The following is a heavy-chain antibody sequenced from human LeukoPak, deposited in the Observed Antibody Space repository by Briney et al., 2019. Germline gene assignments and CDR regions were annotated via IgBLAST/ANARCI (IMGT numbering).Heavy chain of an antibody. CDR1: GFTFSNYA. Sequence: PGGSLRLSCAASGFTFSNYALSWVRQAPGKGLEWVSGISASGGSTYYADSVKGRFTISRDNSKNTLYLQMSSLRAEDTAFYYCARDDNWGFDYWGQGALVTVSS. CDR3: ARDDNWGFDY. CDR2: ISASGGST. J-gene: IGHJ4*02. D-gene: IGHD7-27*01. V-gene: IGHV3-23*01.